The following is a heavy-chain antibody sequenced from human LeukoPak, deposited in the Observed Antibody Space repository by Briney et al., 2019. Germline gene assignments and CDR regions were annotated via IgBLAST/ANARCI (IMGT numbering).Heavy chain of an antibody. CDR3: ARDLRRDCSTTTCYAFDY. CDR2: ISGSGDNT. J-gene: IGHJ4*02. D-gene: IGHD2-2*01. V-gene: IGHV3-23*01. CDR1: GFTFSSYA. Sequence: GGSLRLSCAASGFTFSSYAMSWVRQAPGKGLEWVSVISGSGDNTYYADSVKGRFTISRDNSKNTLYLQMNSLRADDTAVYYCARDLRRDCSTTTCYAFDYWGQGTLVTVSS.